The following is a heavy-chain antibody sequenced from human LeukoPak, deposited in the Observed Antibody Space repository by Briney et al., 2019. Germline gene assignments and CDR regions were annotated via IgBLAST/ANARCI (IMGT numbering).Heavy chain of an antibody. V-gene: IGHV4-34*09. Sequence: SETLSLTCAVYGGSFSGYYWSWIRQHPVKGLEWIGYISYRGASYNNPSLKSRLTLSIDTSGNQFSLRLTSVTAADTAVYYCARTQGSHWFDSWGQGTLVIVSS. CDR1: GGSFSGYY. CDR3: ARTQGSHWFDS. J-gene: IGHJ5*01. CDR2: ISYRGAS.